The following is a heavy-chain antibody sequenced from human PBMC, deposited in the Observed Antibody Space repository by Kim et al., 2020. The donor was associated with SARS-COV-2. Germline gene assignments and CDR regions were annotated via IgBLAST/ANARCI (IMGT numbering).Heavy chain of an antibody. V-gene: IGHV1-46*01. CDR1: GYTFTSYY. Sequence: ASVKVSCKASGYTFTSYYMHWVRQAPGQGLEWMGIINPSGGSTSYAQKFQGRVTMTRDTSTSTVYMELSSLRSEYTAVYYCARDNMVRGVNANWFDPWGQGTLVTGSS. CDR2: INPSGGST. D-gene: IGHD3-10*01. CDR3: ARDNMVRGVNANWFDP. J-gene: IGHJ5*02.